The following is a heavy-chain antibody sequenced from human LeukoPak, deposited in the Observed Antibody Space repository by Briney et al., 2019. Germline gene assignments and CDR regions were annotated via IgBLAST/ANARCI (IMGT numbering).Heavy chain of an antibody. V-gene: IGHV3-23*01. D-gene: IGHD3-10*01. CDR1: GFTFSNYV. Sequence: PGGSLRLSCAASGFTFSNYVMSWARQAPGKGLEWVSSISDSGGYTYYADSVKGRFTISRDSAKNALYLQMNSLRAEDTAVYYCARVASGSSYRPFDCWGQGTLVTVSS. CDR2: ISDSGGYT. J-gene: IGHJ4*02. CDR3: ARVASGSSYRPFDC.